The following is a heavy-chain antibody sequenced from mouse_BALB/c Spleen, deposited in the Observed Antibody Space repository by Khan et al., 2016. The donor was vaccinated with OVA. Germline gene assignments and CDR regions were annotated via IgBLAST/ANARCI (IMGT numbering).Heavy chain of an antibody. J-gene: IGHJ4*01. V-gene: IGHV2-3*01. CDR2: IWGDGNT. Sequence: VKLEVSGPGLVAPSQSLSITCTVSGFSLTSYGVSRVRQPPGKGLEWLGVIWGDGNTNFHSALRSRLSISKDNSKSQVFLKLNSLQTDDTATYYCAKDRGYYAVDYWGQGTSVTVSS. CDR1: GFSLTSYG. CDR3: AKDRGYYAVDY.